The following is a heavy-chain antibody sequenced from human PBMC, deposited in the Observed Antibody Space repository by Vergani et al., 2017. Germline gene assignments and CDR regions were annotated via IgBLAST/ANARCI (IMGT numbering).Heavy chain of an antibody. J-gene: IGHJ1*01. V-gene: IGHV4-39*01. D-gene: IGHD6-19*01. CDR1: GVSIGSNSYY. Sequence: QLQLQESGPGLVKPSETLSLTCTVSGVSIGSNSYYWVWIRQPPGKGLEWIGTIYYTGTTYYNEAHKSRLTISVDTSKNQFSLNLTSVTAADTAVYYCTRHGRSGWAGYFQHWGQGTLVTGSS. CDR3: TRHGRSGWAGYFQH. CDR2: IYYTGTT.